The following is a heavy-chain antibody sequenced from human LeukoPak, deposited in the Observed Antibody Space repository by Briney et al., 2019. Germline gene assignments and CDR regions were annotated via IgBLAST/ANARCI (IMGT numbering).Heavy chain of an antibody. CDR1: GFTFRNYN. D-gene: IGHD2-8*02. CDR3: ARDSPYGTAGY. CDR2: ISSSSSYI. V-gene: IGHV3-21*01. Sequence: GGSLRLSCAASGFTFRNYNMNWVRQAPGKGLEWVSSISSSSSYIYYADSVKGRFTISRDNTKNSLYLQMNSLRAEDTAVYYCARDSPYGTAGYWGQGTLVTVSS. J-gene: IGHJ4*02.